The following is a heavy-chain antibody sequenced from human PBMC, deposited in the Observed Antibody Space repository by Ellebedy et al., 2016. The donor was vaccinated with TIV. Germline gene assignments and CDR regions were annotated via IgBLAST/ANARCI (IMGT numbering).Heavy chain of an antibody. CDR3: ARGYDYGNYVGWFDP. V-gene: IGHV1-69*13. J-gene: IGHJ5*02. CDR1: GGPFNSYT. D-gene: IGHD4-11*01. CDR2: IIPIFGTP. Sequence: ASVKVSCKASGGPFNSYTVTWVRQAPGQGLEWMGGIIPIFGTPNYAQKFQGRVTIMAAESTSTAYMELSSLRSEDTAVFYCARGYDYGNYVGWFDPWGQGTLVTVSS.